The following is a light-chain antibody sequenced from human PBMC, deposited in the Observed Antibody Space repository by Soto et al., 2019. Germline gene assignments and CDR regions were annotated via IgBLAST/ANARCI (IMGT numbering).Light chain of an antibody. J-gene: IGKJ2*01. Sequence: EIVMTQSPATLSVSPGERATLSCRASQSVSSNLAWYQQKPGQAPRLLIYDASTRATGIPARFSGSGSGTEFTLTISSLQSEDFAVYYCQQYTNRPRTFGQGTKLEIK. CDR1: QSVSSN. CDR2: DAS. CDR3: QQYTNRPRT. V-gene: IGKV3-15*01.